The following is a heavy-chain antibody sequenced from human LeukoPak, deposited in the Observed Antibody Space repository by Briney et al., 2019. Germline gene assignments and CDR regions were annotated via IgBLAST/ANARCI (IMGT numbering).Heavy chain of an antibody. CDR1: GFTFSNYA. Sequence: PGGSLSLSGQAPGFTFSNYAMHWVRQPPGKELEYVSAIGGNGDTSYYADSVKGRFTISRDNSKNTVYLQMGSLRAEDMAVYYCTTRHEYSYPYWGQGTLVTVSS. CDR3: TTRHEYSYPY. CDR2: IGGNGDTS. J-gene: IGHJ4*02. V-gene: IGHV3-64*02. D-gene: IGHD5-18*01.